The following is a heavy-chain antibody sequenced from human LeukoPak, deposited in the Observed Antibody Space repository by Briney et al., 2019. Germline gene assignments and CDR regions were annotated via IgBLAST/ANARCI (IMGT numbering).Heavy chain of an antibody. D-gene: IGHD3-9*01. CDR1: GFTFSSYG. CDR3: AKEGDYDILTGYYEGNNWFDP. V-gene: IGHV3-30*02. J-gene: IGHJ5*02. Sequence: GGSPRLSCAASGFTFSSYGMHWVRQAPGKGLEWVAFIRYDGSNKYYADSVKGRFTISRDNSKNTLYLQMNSLRAEDTAVYYCAKEGDYDILTGYYEGNNWFDPWGQGTLVTVSS. CDR2: IRYDGSNK.